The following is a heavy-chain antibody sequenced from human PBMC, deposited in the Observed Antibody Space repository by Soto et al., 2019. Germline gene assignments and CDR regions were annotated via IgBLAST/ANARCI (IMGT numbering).Heavy chain of an antibody. V-gene: IGHV4-59*01. CDR3: ATPPGGRYFDWENWFDP. CDR1: GGSTSSYY. CDR2: LHYSGRT. Sequence: SETLSLTCTVSGGSTSSYYWSWIRQPPGKGLEWIGCLHYSGRTTYNPSLKSRVTISEDTSKNQFSLKLNSVTAADTAVYYCATPPGGRYFDWENWFDPWGQGTLVTVSS. J-gene: IGHJ5*02. D-gene: IGHD3-9*01.